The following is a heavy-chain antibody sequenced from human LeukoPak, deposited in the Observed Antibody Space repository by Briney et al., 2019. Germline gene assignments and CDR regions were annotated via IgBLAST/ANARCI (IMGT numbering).Heavy chain of an antibody. CDR1: GDTFTGYY. Sequence: ASVRVSSKASGDTFTGYYMHWVRQAPGQGPEWMGWINPNSGDTKYAQKFQGRVTMTRDTSISTAYMELNWLRSDDTAVYYCARDRAMSGTASDAFDFWGQGTMVIVSS. J-gene: IGHJ3*01. CDR3: ARDRAMSGTASDAFDF. D-gene: IGHD5-24*01. CDR2: INPNSGDT. V-gene: IGHV1-2*02.